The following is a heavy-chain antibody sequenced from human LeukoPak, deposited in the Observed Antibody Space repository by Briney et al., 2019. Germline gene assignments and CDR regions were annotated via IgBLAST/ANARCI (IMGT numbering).Heavy chain of an antibody. CDR3: AGGYPNYYYGMDV. D-gene: IGHD5-18*01. V-gene: IGHV4-30-2*01. CDR1: GGSISSGGYS. Sequence: PSETLPLTCAVSGGSISSGGYSWSWIRQPPGKGLEWIGYIYHSGSTYYNPSLKSRVTISVDRSKNQFSLKLSSVTAADTAVYYCAGGYPNYYYGMDVWGQGTTVTVSS. J-gene: IGHJ6*02. CDR2: IYHSGST.